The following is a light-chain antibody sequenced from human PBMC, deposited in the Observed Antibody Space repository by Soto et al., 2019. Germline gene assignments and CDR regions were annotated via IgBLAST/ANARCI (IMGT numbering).Light chain of an antibody. J-gene: IGKJ4*01. CDR3: QQYESSPTT. Sequence: EIVLTQSPGTLSLSPGERATLSCRASQSVSSTYLAWYQQKPGQAPRLLIHGASSRATGIPDRFSGSGSGTDFTLTISRLEPEDFAVYYFQQYESSPTTFGGGTKVEIK. V-gene: IGKV3-20*01. CDR2: GAS. CDR1: QSVSSTY.